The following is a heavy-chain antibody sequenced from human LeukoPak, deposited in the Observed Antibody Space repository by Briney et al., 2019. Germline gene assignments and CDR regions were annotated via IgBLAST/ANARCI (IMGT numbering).Heavy chain of an antibody. Sequence: PSETLSLTCTVSGYSISSGYYWGWIRQPPGKGLEWIGSIYHSGSTYYNPSLKSRVTISVDTSKNQFSLKLSSVTAADTAVYYCASAGNSGNYYRGYYFDYWGQGTLVTVSS. V-gene: IGHV4-38-2*02. CDR1: GYSISSGYY. J-gene: IGHJ4*02. CDR3: ASAGNSGNYYRGYYFDY. CDR2: IYHSGST. D-gene: IGHD1-26*01.